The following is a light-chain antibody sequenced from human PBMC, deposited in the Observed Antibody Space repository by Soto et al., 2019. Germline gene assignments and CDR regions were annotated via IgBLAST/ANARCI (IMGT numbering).Light chain of an antibody. CDR2: EVS. J-gene: IGLJ2*01. CDR3: SSYTSSSTLVV. V-gene: IGLV2-14*01. CDR1: SSDVGCYNY. Sequence: QSALTQHASVSGSPGQSITISCTGTSSDVGCYNYVSWYQQHPGKAPKLMIYEVSNRPSGVSDRFSGSKSGNTASLTISGLQAEDESDYYCSSYTSSSTLVVFGVGTKLTVL.